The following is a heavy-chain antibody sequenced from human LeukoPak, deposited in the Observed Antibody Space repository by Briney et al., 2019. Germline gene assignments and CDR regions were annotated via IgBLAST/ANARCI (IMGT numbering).Heavy chain of an antibody. Sequence: GGSLRLSCAASGFTFSDYYMSWIRQAPGKGLEGVSYISSSGSTIYYADSVKGRFTISRDNAKNSLYLQMNSLRAEDTAVYYCARLKISYGAPFDYWGQGTLVTVSA. D-gene: IGHD4/OR15-4a*01. V-gene: IGHV3-11*01. CDR1: GFTFSDYY. J-gene: IGHJ4*02. CDR2: ISSSGSTI. CDR3: ARLKISYGAPFDY.